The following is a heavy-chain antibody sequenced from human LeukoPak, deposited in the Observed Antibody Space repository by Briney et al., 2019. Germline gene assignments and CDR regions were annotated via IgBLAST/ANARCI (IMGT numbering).Heavy chain of an antibody. D-gene: IGHD3-22*01. Sequence: ASVKVSCKASKYTFTGYYLHWVRQAPGQGLDWMGWINPNSGGTNYGQKFQGRVTMTRDTSISTAYMELSRLRSDDTAVYYCARGANYYDSSGAYYFDYWGQGTPVTVSS. CDR3: ARGANYYDSSGAYYFDY. CDR2: INPNSGGT. V-gene: IGHV1-2*02. J-gene: IGHJ4*02. CDR1: KYTFTGYY.